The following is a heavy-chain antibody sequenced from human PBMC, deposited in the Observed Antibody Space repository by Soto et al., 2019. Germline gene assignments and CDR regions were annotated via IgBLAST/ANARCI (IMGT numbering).Heavy chain of an antibody. CDR2: IFPGDSDT. Sequence: VESLKISCKGSGDNFANYWIGWVCQMPGKGLEWMGMIFPGDSDTKNSPSLQGQITMSVDKSDSSAYLQWRSLKASDTAMYYCAAGYTTGPDAFDIWGQGIMVTVSS. D-gene: IGHD6-13*01. CDR3: AAGYTTGPDAFDI. J-gene: IGHJ3*02. CDR1: GDNFANYW. V-gene: IGHV5-51*01.